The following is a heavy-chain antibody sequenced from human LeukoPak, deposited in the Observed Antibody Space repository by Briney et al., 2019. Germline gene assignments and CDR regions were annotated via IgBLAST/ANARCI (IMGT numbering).Heavy chain of an antibody. J-gene: IGHJ3*02. CDR1: GFTLSSYG. CDR3: ARLTMVREKDAFDI. Sequence: GGSLRLSCAASGFTLSSYGMHWVRQAPGKGLEWVANIKQDGSEKYYVDSVKGRFTISRDNAKNSLYLQMNSLRAEDTAVYYCARLTMVREKDAFDIWGQGTMVTVSS. D-gene: IGHD3-10*01. V-gene: IGHV3-7*01. CDR2: IKQDGSEK.